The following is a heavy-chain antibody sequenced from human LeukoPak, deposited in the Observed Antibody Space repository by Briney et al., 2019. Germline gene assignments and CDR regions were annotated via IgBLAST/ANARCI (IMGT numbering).Heavy chain of an antibody. J-gene: IGHJ2*01. V-gene: IGHV4-39*01. CDR1: GGSISGTTHN. D-gene: IGHD6-13*01. Sequence: SETLSLTCSVSGGSISGTTHNWGWIRQPPGKGLEWIATIYYSESTKKSPSLKSRVTISLGTSRNQFSLKLSSVTAADTAVYYCARQGSSSWYGWYFDLWGRGSLVTVSS. CDR2: IYYSEST. CDR3: ARQGSSSWYGWYFDL.